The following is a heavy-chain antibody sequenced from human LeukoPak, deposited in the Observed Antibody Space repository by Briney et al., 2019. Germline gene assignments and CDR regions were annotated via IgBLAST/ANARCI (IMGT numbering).Heavy chain of an antibody. V-gene: IGHV4-4*02. CDR2: INHSGRT. CDR3: ARGRVGPSWFDP. J-gene: IGHJ5*02. CDR1: GGSISSSNW. Sequence: PSGTLSLTCAVSGGSISSSNWWSWVRQPPGKGLEWIGEINHSGRTNYNPSLKSRVTISVDTSKNQFSLKLRSVTAADTAVYYCARGRVGPSWFDPWGQGTLVTVSS. D-gene: IGHD3-10*01.